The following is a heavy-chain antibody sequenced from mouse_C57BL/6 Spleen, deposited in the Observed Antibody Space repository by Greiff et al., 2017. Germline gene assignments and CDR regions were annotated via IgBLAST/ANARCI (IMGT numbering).Heavy chain of an antibody. J-gene: IGHJ2*01. V-gene: IGHV1-64*01. D-gene: IGHD2-5*01. CDR1: GYTFTSYW. CDR2: IHPNSGST. CDR3: ARKLHYSKPVPFDY. Sequence: QVQLQQSGAELVKPGASVKLSCKASGYTFTSYWMHWVKQRPGQGLEWIGMIHPNSGSTNYNEKFKSKATLTVDKSSSTAYMQLSSLTSEDSAVYYCARKLHYSKPVPFDYWGQGTTLTVSS.